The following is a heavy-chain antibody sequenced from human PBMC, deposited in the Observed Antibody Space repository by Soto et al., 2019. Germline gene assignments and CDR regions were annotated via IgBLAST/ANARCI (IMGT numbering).Heavy chain of an antibody. V-gene: IGHV3-23*01. CDR2: IGDRGTTT. D-gene: IGHD4-17*01. Sequence: EVQLLQSGGGRVQPGGCLSLSCVCSGFTFSRYAMIWVRQTPGKGLEWVSGIGDRGTTTYYADSVKGRFTISRDNSGNTLFLQMNSLRAEDTAVYYCAKDRLGDYYYYGMDVWGQGTTVTVS. CDR3: AKDRLGDYYYYGMDV. J-gene: IGHJ6*02. CDR1: GFTFSRYA.